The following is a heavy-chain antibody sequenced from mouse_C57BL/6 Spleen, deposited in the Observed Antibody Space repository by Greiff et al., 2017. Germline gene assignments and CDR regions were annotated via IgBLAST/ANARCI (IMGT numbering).Heavy chain of an antibody. V-gene: IGHV14-4*01. J-gene: IGHJ2*01. CDR3: TYYYGSSYPFDY. D-gene: IGHD1-1*01. CDR1: GFNIKDDY. Sequence: EVQLQQSGAELVRPGASVKLSCTASGFNIKDDYMHWVKQRPEQGLEWIGWIDPENGDTEYASKFQGKATITADTSSNTAYLQLSSLTSEDTAVYYCTYYYGSSYPFDYWGQGTTLTVSS. CDR2: IDPENGDT.